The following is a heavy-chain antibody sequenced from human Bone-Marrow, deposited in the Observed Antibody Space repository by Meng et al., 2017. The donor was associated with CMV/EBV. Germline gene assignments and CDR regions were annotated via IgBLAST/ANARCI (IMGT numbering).Heavy chain of an antibody. Sequence: GGSLRLSCAASGFTFSSYWMHWVRQVPGKGLVWVSRINSDGSSTSYVDSVKGRFTISRDNAKNTLYLQMNSLRAEDTAVYYCARDGRPYYDFWSGYYDYYYGMDVCGQGTTVTVSS. V-gene: IGHV3-74*01. CDR1: GFTFSSYW. CDR2: INSDGSST. J-gene: IGHJ6*02. CDR3: ARDGRPYYDFWSGYYDYYYGMDV. D-gene: IGHD3-3*01.